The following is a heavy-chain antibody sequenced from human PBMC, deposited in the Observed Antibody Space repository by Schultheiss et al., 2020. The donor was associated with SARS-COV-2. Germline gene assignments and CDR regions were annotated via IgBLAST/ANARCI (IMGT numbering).Heavy chain of an antibody. CDR2: IYYSGST. CDR3: ARDPTYYDILTGYYYFDY. V-gene: IGHV4-59*01. J-gene: IGHJ4*02. D-gene: IGHD3-9*01. CDR1: GGSISSYY. Sequence: SETLSLTCTVSGGSISSYYWSWIRQPPGKGLEWIGYIYYSGSTNYNPSLKSRVTISVDTSKNQFSLKLSSVTAADTAVYYCARDPTYYDILTGYYYFDYWGQGTLVTVSS.